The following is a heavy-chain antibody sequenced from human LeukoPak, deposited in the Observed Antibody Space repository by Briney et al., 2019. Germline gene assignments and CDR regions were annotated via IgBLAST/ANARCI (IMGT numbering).Heavy chain of an antibody. CDR1: GYSFTSYW. CDR2: IYPGDSDT. Sequence: GDSLKISCKGSGYSFTSYWIGWVRQMPGKGLEWMGIIYPGDSDTRYSPSFQGQVTISADKSISTAYLQWSSLKASDTAMYYCARQQGYCGGDCYIDYWGQGTLVTVSS. CDR3: ARQQGYCGGDCYIDY. V-gene: IGHV5-51*01. D-gene: IGHD2-21*02. J-gene: IGHJ4*02.